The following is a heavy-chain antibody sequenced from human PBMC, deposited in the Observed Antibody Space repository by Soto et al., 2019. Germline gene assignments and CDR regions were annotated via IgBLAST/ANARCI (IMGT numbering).Heavy chain of an antibody. V-gene: IGHV4-4*07. J-gene: IGHJ3*02. CDR3: ARESTVVTLRTFDI. CDR2: IYTSGST. CDR1: GGSISSYF. D-gene: IGHD2-21*02. Sequence: SETLSLTCTVSGGSISSYFCSWIRQPAGKGLEWIGRIYTSGSTNYNPSLKSRVTMSVDTSKNQFSLKLSSVTAADTAVYYCARESTVVTLRTFDIWGQGTMVTVS.